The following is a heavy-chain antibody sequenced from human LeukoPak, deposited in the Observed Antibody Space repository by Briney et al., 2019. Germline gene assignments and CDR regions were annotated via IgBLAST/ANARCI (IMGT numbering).Heavy chain of an antibody. D-gene: IGHD3-3*01. CDR3: ARYQSDFWSGYYINY. CDR2: IYYSGST. V-gene: IGHV4-61*01. Sequence: SETLSLTCTVSGDSVSSGSYYWSWIRQPPGKGLEWIGYIYYSGSTNYNPSLKSRVTISVDTSKNQFSLKLSSVTAADTAVYYCARYQSDFWSGYYINYWGQGTLVTVSS. CDR1: GDSVSSGSYY. J-gene: IGHJ4*02.